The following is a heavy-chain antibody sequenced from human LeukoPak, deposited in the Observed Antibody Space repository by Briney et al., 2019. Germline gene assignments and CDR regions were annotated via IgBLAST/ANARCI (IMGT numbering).Heavy chain of an antibody. J-gene: IGHJ4*02. CDR1: GYSFTSYW. CDR2: IYPGDSDT. D-gene: IGHD3-10*01. V-gene: IGHV5-51*01. CDR3: ARGRSSGSYYKWGASLDY. Sequence: GESLKISCKGSGYSFTSYWIGWVRQMPGKGLEWMGSIYPGDSDTRYSPSFQGQVTISADKSISTAYLQWSSLKASDTAMYYCARGRSSGSYYKWGASLDYWGQGTLVTVSS.